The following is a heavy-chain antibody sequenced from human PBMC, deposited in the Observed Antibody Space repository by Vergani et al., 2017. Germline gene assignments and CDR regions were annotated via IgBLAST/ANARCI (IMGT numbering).Heavy chain of an antibody. CDR2: IYSSGST. D-gene: IGHD1-26*01. CDR3: ARGTFLHAFDN. CDR1: GDSISSGNYY. J-gene: IGHJ3*02. Sequence: QVQLQESGPGLLKPSQTLSLTCSVAGDSISSGNYYWNWIRQPAGKGLEWMGRIYSSGSTSYNPSIKSRITMSLDTSKNQFSLCLSSVTAADTAVYYCARGTFLHAFDNWGQGTVVTVSS. V-gene: IGHV4-61*02.